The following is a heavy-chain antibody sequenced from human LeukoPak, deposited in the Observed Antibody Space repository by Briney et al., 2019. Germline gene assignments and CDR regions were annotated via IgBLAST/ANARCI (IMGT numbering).Heavy chain of an antibody. J-gene: IGHJ4*02. CDR2: IISKTPGGTT. Sequence: PGGSLRLSCAASGLTFANAWMSWVRQAPGKGLEWVARIISKTPGGTTDYAAPVKGRFTISRDDSKTTLYLQMNSLKTEDTAVYYCTTYRYNYGSTGYSYFDFWGQGTLVTVSS. V-gene: IGHV3-15*01. D-gene: IGHD5-18*01. CDR1: GLTFANAW. CDR3: TTYRYNYGSTGYSYFDF.